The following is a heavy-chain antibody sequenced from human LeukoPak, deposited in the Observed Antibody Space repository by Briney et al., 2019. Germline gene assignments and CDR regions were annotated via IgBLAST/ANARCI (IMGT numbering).Heavy chain of an antibody. CDR3: AREDLIRESVVAATGLLAY. J-gene: IGHJ4*02. Sequence: SETLSLTCTVSDGSITNYDWSWVRQPPGKGLEFIGHVHYSGTANYNPSLRSRVTISIDTSKKHFFLKLKSVTAADTAVYYCAREDLIRESVVAATGLLAYWGQGTLVTVSS. CDR1: DGSITNYD. D-gene: IGHD2-15*01. V-gene: IGHV4-59*01. CDR2: VHYSGTA.